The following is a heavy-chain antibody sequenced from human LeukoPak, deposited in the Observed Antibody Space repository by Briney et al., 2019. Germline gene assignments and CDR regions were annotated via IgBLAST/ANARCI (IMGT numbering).Heavy chain of an antibody. J-gene: IGHJ4*02. CDR2: IYHSGST. CDR1: GYSISSGYY. Sequence: SETLSLTCTVSGYSISSGYYWGWIRQPPGKGLEWIGIIYHSGSTYYNPSLKSRVTISVDTSKNQFSLKLSSVTAADTAVYYCARDHGVTMIVVVGFDYWGQGTLVTVSS. V-gene: IGHV4-38-2*02. CDR3: ARDHGVTMIVVVGFDY. D-gene: IGHD3-22*01.